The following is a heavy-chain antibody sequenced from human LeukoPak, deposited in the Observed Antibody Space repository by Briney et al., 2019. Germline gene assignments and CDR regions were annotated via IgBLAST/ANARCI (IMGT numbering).Heavy chain of an antibody. J-gene: IGHJ4*02. CDR1: GFTFSNSA. CDR3: AKAGSIRFDY. V-gene: IGHV3-23*01. D-gene: IGHD1-26*01. Sequence: PGGSLRLSCAASGFTFSNSAMSWVRQAPGKGLEWVSGISGSGGNTYYADSVKGRFTISRDNSKNTLYLQMNSLRAEDTAVYYCAKAGSIRFDYWGQGTLVTVSS. CDR2: ISGSGGNT.